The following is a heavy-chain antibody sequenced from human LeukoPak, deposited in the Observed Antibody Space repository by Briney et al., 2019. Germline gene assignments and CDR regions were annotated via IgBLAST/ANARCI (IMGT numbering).Heavy chain of an antibody. CDR1: GGSFSGYY. J-gene: IGHJ4*02. D-gene: IGHD5-24*01. Sequence: SETLSLTCAVYGGSFSGYYWSWIRQPPGKGLEWIGEINLSGSTNYNPSLKSRVTMSINTSKNRFSLKLSSVTAADTAVYYCARGEMATIVSFDYWGQGTLVTVSS. CDR2: INLSGST. CDR3: ARGEMATIVSFDY. V-gene: IGHV4-34*01.